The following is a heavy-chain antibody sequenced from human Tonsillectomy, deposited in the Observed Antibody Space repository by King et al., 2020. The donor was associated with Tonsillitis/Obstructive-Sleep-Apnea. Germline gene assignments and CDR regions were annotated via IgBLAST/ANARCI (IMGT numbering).Heavy chain of an antibody. D-gene: IGHD3-10*01. Sequence: VQLVESGGGLVQPGGSLRLSCAASGFTFSSYAMSWVRQAPGKGLEWVSVISDSGSSTYYADSVKGRFTISRDNSKNTLYLQMNSLRAEDTAVYYCAKDYGSGSPVYLIGWGQGTTVTVSS. V-gene: IGHV3-23*04. CDR1: GFTFSSYA. CDR2: ISDSGSST. J-gene: IGHJ6*02. CDR3: AKDYGSGSPVYLIG.